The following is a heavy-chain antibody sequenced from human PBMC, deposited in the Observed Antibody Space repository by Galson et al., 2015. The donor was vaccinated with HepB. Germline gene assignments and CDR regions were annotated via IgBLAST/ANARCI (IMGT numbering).Heavy chain of an antibody. CDR3: AKITGRGTIGN. D-gene: IGHD3-10*01. CDR1: GFTFSSYG. V-gene: IGHV3-30*02. CDR2: IRYDGSNK. Sequence: SLRLSCAASGFTFSSYGMHWVRQAPGKGLEWVAFIRYDGSNKYYAGSVKGRFTISRDNSKNTLYLQMNSLRAEDTAVYYCAKITGRGTIGNWGQGTLVTVSS. J-gene: IGHJ4*02.